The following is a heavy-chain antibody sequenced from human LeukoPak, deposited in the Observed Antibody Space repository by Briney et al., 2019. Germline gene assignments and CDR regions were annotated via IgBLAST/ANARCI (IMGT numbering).Heavy chain of an antibody. CDR2: IQFDGSEK. J-gene: IGHJ4*02. Sequence: GGSLRLSCAASGFTVSSNYMSWVRQAPGKGLEWVAFIQFDGSEKYYGDSVKGRFSISRENSKKTLYLQMNGLSAEDTAVYYCARGGIGGSFDYWGKGILVVVSS. V-gene: IGHV3-30*02. CDR3: ARGGIGGSFDY. D-gene: IGHD3-16*01. CDR1: GFTVSSNY.